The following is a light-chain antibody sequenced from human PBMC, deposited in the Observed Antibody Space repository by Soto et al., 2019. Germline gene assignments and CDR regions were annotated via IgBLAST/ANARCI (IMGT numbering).Light chain of an antibody. Sequence: DIQMTQSPSTLSASVGDRVTITCRASQSISSWLAWYQQKPGKAPKLLIYDASSLESGVPSRFSGSGSGTDFTLTSSMLQPDDFATYYCQQYNSYSRTFGQGTKVEIK. CDR2: DAS. CDR3: QQYNSYSRT. CDR1: QSISSW. J-gene: IGKJ1*01. V-gene: IGKV1-5*01.